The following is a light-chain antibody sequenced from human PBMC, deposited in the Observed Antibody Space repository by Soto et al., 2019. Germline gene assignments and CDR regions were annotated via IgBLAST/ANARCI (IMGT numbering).Light chain of an antibody. CDR1: SSNIGNNY. J-gene: IGLJ1*01. V-gene: IGLV1-51*01. CDR3: GTWDSSMSAV. Sequence: QSVLTQPPSVSAAPGQKVTISCSGSSSNIGNNYVSWYQQFPGTAPKPLIYDNDKRPSGIPDRFSGSKSGTSATLGITGLQTGDEADYYCGTWDSSMSAVFGTGTKLTVL. CDR2: DND.